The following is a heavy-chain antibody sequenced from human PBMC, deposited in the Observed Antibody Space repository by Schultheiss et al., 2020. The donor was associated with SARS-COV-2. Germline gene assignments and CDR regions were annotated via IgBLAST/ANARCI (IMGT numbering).Heavy chain of an antibody. CDR3: ARARTTQDYYYYYGMDV. CDR2: ISGSGGST. D-gene: IGHD1-7*01. CDR1: GFTFSSYA. J-gene: IGHJ6*02. V-gene: IGHV3-23*01. Sequence: GESLKISCAASGFTFSSYAMSWVRQAPGKGLEWVSAISGSGGSTYYADSVKGRFTISRDNSKNTLYLQMGSLRAEDMAVYYCARARTTQDYYYYYGMDVWGQGTTVTVSS.